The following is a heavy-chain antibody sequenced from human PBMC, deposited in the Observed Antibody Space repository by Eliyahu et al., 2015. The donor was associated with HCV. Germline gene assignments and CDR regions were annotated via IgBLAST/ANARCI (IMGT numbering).Heavy chain of an antibody. CDR2: IHFDGRR. Sequence: QLQLQESGPGLLKPSETLSLTCSVSGDSVTNDAYYWGWIRQPPGRGLEWIATIHFDGRRFYNPSLRSRVTISVDTSKNQFSLKLNSMTAADRAWYFCASFGRVGYTGLKHWGQGILVTVSS. V-gene: IGHV4-39*01. CDR1: GDSVTNDAYY. CDR3: ASFGRVGYTGLKH. J-gene: IGHJ4*02. D-gene: IGHD5-18*01.